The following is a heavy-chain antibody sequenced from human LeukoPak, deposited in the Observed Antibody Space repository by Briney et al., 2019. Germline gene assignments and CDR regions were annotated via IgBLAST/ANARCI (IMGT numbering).Heavy chain of an antibody. CDR2: IIPIFGTA. V-gene: IGHV1-69*06. Sequence: SVKVSCKASGYTFTSYAISWVRQAPGQGLEWMGGIIPIFGTANYAQKFQGRVTITADKSTSTAYMELSSLRSEDTAVYYSARVTLNYYGSGSYLDYWGQGTLVTVSS. J-gene: IGHJ4*02. CDR1: GYTFTSYA. CDR3: ARVTLNYYGSGSYLDY. D-gene: IGHD3-10*01.